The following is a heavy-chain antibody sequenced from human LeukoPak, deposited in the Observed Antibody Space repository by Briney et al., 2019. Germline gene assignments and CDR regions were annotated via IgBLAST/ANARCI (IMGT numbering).Heavy chain of an antibody. CDR3: ARGGYSSSEDY. CDR1: GFTFDDYG. V-gene: IGHV3-20*04. D-gene: IGHD6-6*01. J-gene: IGHJ4*02. Sequence: GGSLRPSCAASGFTFDDYGMSWVRQAPGKGLEWVSGINWNGGSTGYADSVKGRFTISRDNAKNSLYLQMNSLRAEDTALYYCARGGYSSSEDYWGQGTLVTVSS. CDR2: INWNGGST.